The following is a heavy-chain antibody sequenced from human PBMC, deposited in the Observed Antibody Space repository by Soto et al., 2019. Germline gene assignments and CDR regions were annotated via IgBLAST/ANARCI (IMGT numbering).Heavy chain of an antibody. CDR1: GFTVSNNY. D-gene: IGHD2-2*01. V-gene: IGHV3-53*01. CDR2: IYSGGYT. J-gene: IGHJ4*02. CDR3: ATQPGGGGY. Sequence: EVQLVESGGGLIQPGGSLRLSCAVSGFTVSNNYMSWVRQAPGKGLEGVSVIYSGGYTAYGDSVKGRFTISRDNSKNNINLKRNCQGADDRAVYYGATQPGGGGYWGQGTLVTVSS.